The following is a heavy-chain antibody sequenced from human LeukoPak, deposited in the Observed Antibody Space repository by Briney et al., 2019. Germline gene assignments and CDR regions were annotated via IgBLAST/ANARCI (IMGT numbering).Heavy chain of an antibody. D-gene: IGHD3-3*01. CDR3: ARAKGFWSGYPPFDY. Sequence: PSETLSLTCTVSGGSINSGSYYWSWIRQPAGKGLEWIGRIYTSGSTNYNPSLKSRVTISVDTSKNQFSLKLSSVTAADTAVYYCARAKGFWSGYPPFDYWGQGTLVTVSS. CDR1: GGSINSGSYY. V-gene: IGHV4-61*02. CDR2: IYTSGST. J-gene: IGHJ4*02.